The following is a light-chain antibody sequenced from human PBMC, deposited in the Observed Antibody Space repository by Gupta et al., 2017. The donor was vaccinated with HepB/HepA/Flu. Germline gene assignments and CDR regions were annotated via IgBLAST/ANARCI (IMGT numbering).Light chain of an antibody. CDR2: DDS. CDR3: SSFTDTTTLVV. Sequence: SALPQPASVPGSPGQSITISCTATTNDVGGYNYVSWYQQHPGKAPKLLIYDDSNQPSGVANRFSGSKSGNTASLTISGLQAEDEADYYCSSFTDTTTLVVFGGGTKVTVL. J-gene: IGLJ2*01. CDR1: TNDVGGYNY. V-gene: IGLV2-14*01.